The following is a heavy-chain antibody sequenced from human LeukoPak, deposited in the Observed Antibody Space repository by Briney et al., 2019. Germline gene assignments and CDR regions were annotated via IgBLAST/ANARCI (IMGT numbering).Heavy chain of an antibody. J-gene: IGHJ4*02. CDR2: ISYDGSNK. CDR1: GFTFSSYG. D-gene: IGHD5-24*01. Sequence: PGGSLRLSCAASGFTFSSYGMHWVRQAPGKGLEWVAVISYDGSNKYYADSVEGRFTISRDNSKNTLYLQMNSLRAWDTAVYYCARSGRDGYRIPHYWGQGTLVTVSS. CDR3: ARSGRDGYRIPHY. V-gene: IGHV3-30*03.